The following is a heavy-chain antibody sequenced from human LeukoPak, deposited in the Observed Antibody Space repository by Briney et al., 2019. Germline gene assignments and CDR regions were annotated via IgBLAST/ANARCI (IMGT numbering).Heavy chain of an antibody. J-gene: IGHJ4*02. V-gene: IGHV4-39*07. CDR1: GGSISSSSYY. Sequence: SGTLSLTCTVSGGSISSSSYYWGWIRQPPGKGLEWIGSIYYSGSTYYNPSLKSRVTISVDTSKNQFSLKLSSVTAADTAVYYCARERGAAAFDYWGQGTLVTVSS. CDR3: ARERGAAAFDY. D-gene: IGHD6-13*01. CDR2: IYYSGST.